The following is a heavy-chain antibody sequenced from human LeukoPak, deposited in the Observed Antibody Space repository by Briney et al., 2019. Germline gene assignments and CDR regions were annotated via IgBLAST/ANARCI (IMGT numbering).Heavy chain of an antibody. D-gene: IGHD2-8*01. V-gene: IGHV5-51*01. Sequence: GESLKISCKASGSRFTSYWIGWVRQMPGKGLERMGIISPVDSDTRYSPSFQGQVTISADKSITTAYLQWSSLKASDTAVYYCARLGVLYYFDYWGQGTLVTVSS. CDR2: ISPVDSDT. CDR1: GSRFTSYW. CDR3: ARLGVLYYFDY. J-gene: IGHJ4*02.